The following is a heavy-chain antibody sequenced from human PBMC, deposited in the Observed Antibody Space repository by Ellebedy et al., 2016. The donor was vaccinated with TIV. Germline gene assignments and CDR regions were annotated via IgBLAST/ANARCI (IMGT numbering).Heavy chain of an antibody. J-gene: IGHJ4*02. D-gene: IGHD3-22*01. CDR1: GFPLGNYA. CDR3: AKRPLTMIVLAEYFFDY. Sequence: GESLKISCAASGFPLGNYAMSWVRQAPGKGLEWVSTISGSGDSIYYADSVRGRFTISRDNSKNTLFLHMDSLRAEDPAVYYCAKRPLTMIVLAEYFFDYWGQGTLVTVSS. V-gene: IGHV3-23*01. CDR2: ISGSGDSI.